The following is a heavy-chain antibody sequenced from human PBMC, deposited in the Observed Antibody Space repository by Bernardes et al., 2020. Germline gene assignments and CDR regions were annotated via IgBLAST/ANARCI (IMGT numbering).Heavy chain of an antibody. D-gene: IGHD3-9*01. CDR3: ARWTGHYNDY. V-gene: IGHV3-33*01. CDR1: GFTFSSYG. Sequence: GGSLRLSCAASGFTFSSYGMHWIRQAPGKGLEWVAFIWYDGSNQYYTDSVKGRFTISRDNSKNMLYLQMNSLRVEDTTVYYCARWTGHYNDYWGQGTLVTVSS. CDR2: IWYDGSNQ. J-gene: IGHJ4*02.